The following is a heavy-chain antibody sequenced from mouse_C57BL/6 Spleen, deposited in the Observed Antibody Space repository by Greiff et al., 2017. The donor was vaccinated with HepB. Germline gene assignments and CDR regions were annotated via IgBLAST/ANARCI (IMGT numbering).Heavy chain of an antibody. CDR1: GYSITSGYY. V-gene: IGHV3-6*01. D-gene: IGHD1-1*01. J-gene: IGHJ4*01. Sequence: EVKLMESGPGLVKPSQSLSLTCSVTGYSITSGYYWNWIRQFPGNKLEWMGYISYDGSNNYNPSLKNRISITRDTSKNQFFLKLNSVTTEDTATYYCARAGTTVRAMDYWGQGTSVTVSS. CDR2: ISYDGSN. CDR3: ARAGTTVRAMDY.